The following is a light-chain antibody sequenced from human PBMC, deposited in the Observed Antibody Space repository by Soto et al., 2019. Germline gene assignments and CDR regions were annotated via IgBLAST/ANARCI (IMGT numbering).Light chain of an antibody. J-gene: IGKJ1*01. CDR3: QKSYSTPPT. CDR2: AAS. Sequence: DIQMTQSPSSLSASVGDRVTITCRASQSISSYLNWYQQKPGKAPKLLIYAASSLQSGVPSRFSGSGSGTDFTPTISSLQPEDFETYYCQKSYSTPPTFGQGTKV. CDR1: QSISSY. V-gene: IGKV1-39*01.